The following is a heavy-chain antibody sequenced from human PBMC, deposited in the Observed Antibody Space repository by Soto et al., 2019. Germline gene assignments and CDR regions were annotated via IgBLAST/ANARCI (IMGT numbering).Heavy chain of an antibody. V-gene: IGHV1-8*01. CDR1: GYTFTSYD. J-gene: IGHJ5*02. CDR3: ARGRGRTIFGVSRRGLDP. Sequence: ASVKISCKASGYTFTSYDINWVRQATGQGLEWMGWMNPNSGNTGYAQKFQGRVTMTRNTSISTAYMELSSLRSEDTAVYYCARGRGRTIFGVSRRGLDPWGQGTLVTVSS. D-gene: IGHD3-3*01. CDR2: MNPNSGNT.